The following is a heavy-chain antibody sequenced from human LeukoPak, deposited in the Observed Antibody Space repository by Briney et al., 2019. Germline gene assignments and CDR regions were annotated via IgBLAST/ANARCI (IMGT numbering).Heavy chain of an antibody. CDR1: GGTFSSYA. CDR2: IIPIFGTA. D-gene: IGHD1-26*01. V-gene: IGHV1-69*01. Sequence: ASVKVSCKASGGTFSSYAISWVRQAPGQGLEWMGGIIPIFGTANYAQKFQGRVTITADESTSTVYMELSSLGSEDTAVYYCARDYSGSYANWFDPWGQGTLVTVSS. CDR3: ARDYSGSYANWFDP. J-gene: IGHJ5*02.